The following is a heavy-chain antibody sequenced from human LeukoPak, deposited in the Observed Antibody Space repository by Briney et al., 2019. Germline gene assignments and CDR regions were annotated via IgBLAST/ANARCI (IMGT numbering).Heavy chain of an antibody. J-gene: IGHJ4*02. D-gene: IGHD5-12*01. V-gene: IGHV3-23*01. Sequence: PGGSLRLSCAASGFTFSSYAMSWVRQAPGKGLEWVSAISGSGGSTYYADSAKGRFTISRDNSKNTLYLQMNSLRAEDTAVYYCAKVRYSGYDPPYYFDYWGQGTLVTVSS. CDR1: GFTFSSYA. CDR3: AKVRYSGYDPPYYFDY. CDR2: ISGSGGST.